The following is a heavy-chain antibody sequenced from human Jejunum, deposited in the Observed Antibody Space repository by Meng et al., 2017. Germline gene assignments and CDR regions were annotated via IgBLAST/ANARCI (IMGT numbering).Heavy chain of an antibody. CDR2: TYYRSKWYI. Sequence: QIQLQPSGPGLVKPSQTLPLPCAISGDSVSSNSAGWNWIRQSPSRGLEWLGRTYYRSKWYIDYAVSVKSRITINPDTSKNQFSLHLNSVTPEDTAVYYCAGGGLVRSTRGYFDYWGQGTLVTVSS. CDR3: AGGGLVRSTRGYFDY. V-gene: IGHV6-1*01. J-gene: IGHJ4*02. D-gene: IGHD1-26*01. CDR1: GDSVSSNSAG.